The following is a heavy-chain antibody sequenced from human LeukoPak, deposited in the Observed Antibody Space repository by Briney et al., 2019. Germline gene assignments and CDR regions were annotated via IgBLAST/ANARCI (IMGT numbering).Heavy chain of an antibody. CDR3: AREGSRDFWSGPVYYFDY. CDR1: GYSISSGYY. J-gene: IGHJ4*02. Sequence: PSETLSLTCTVSGYSISSGYYWSWIRQPPGKGLEWIGYIHYSGSTYYNPSLTSRVTISIDTSKNQLSLRLSSVTAADTAVYYCAREGSRDFWSGPVYYFDYWGQGTLVTVSS. V-gene: IGHV4-61*01. CDR2: IHYSGST. D-gene: IGHD3-3*01.